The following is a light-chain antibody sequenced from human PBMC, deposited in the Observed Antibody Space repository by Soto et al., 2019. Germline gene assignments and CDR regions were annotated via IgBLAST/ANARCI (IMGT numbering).Light chain of an antibody. V-gene: IGKV3-11*01. CDR1: QSVSSY. CDR3: QQRSNWVALR. CDR2: DAS. J-gene: IGKJ4*01. Sequence: EVGLIQTPATLSLSPGERATRSCRASQSVSSYLAWYQQKPGQAPRLLIYDASNRATGIPARFSGSGSGTDFTLTIRRLGHEDFAVYSCQQRSNWVALRFAGGTKVDIK.